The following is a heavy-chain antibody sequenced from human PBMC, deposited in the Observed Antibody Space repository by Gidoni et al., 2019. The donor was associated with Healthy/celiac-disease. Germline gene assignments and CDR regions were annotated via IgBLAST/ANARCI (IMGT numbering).Heavy chain of an antibody. CDR3: ARRGKNYYGSGSYYRTAYYYGMDV. V-gene: IGHV1-69*01. CDR2: IIPIFGTA. D-gene: IGHD3-10*01. CDR1: GGTFSSYA. J-gene: IGHJ6*02. Sequence: QVQLVQSGAEVKKPGSSVKVSCKASGGTFSSYAISWVRQAPGQGLEWMGGIIPIFGTANYAQKFQGRVTITADESTSTAYMELSSLRSEDTAVYYCARRGKNYYGSGSYYRTAYYYGMDVWGQGTTVTVSS.